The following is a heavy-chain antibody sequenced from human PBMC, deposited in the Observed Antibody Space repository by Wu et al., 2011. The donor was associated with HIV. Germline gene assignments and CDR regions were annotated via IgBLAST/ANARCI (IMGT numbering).Heavy chain of an antibody. J-gene: IGHJ6*03. CDR3: AERVLVEDCSSTSCSSYYYYYMDV. CDR2: IIPIFGTA. CDR1: GGTISRYG. V-gene: IGHV1-69*14. Sequence: QVQLVQSGAEVRKPGSSVKVSCKASGGTISRYGISWVRQAPGQGLEWMGGIIPIFGTANYAQKFQGRVTITADRSTSTAYMELSSLRSEDTAVYYCAERVLVEDCSSTSCSSYYYYYMDVVGTKGHGPPSP. D-gene: IGHD2-2*01.